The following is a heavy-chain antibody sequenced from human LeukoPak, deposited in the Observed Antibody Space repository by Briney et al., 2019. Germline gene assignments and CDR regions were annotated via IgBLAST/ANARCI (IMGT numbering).Heavy chain of an antibody. CDR2: INPSGGST. CDR3: ARDASYYNTGDAFDI. J-gene: IGHJ3*02. D-gene: IGHD3-10*01. CDR1: GYTFTSYY. V-gene: IGHV1-46*01. Sequence: ASVKVSCKASGYTFTSYYMHWVRQAPGQGLEWMGIINPSGGSTGYAQKFQGRVTMTRDTSTSTVYMELSSLRSEDTAVYYCARDASYYNTGDAFDIWGQGTMVTVSS.